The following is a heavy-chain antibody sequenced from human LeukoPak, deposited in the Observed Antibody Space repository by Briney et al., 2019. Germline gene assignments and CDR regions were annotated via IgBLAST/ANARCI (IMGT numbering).Heavy chain of an antibody. CDR1: GFTFSKYV. J-gene: IGHJ4*02. CDR2: ISGSGGST. D-gene: IGHD5-24*01. CDR3: KMGDGSPPLGQ. V-gene: IGHV3-23*01. Sequence: GGSLRLSCAASGFTFSKYVLGWVRQAPGKGLQWVSAISGSGGSTYYADSVKGRFTISRDNSGNTLYLQMNSLRAKDTAIYYCKMGDGSPPLGQWGQGTLVTVSS.